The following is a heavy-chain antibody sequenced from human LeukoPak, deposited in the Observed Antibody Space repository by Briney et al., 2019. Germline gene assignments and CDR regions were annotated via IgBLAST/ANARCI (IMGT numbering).Heavy chain of an antibody. CDR3: ARGEHSYANYWYFDL. CDR1: GGSISSYY. V-gene: IGHV4-59*01. CDR2: IYYSGST. J-gene: IGHJ2*01. Sequence: SETLSLTCTVSGGSISSYYWSWIRQPPGKGLEWIGYIYYSGSTNYNPSLKSRVTISVDTSKNQFSLKLSSVTAADTAVYYCARGEHSYANYWYFDLWGRGTLVTVSS. D-gene: IGHD5-18*01.